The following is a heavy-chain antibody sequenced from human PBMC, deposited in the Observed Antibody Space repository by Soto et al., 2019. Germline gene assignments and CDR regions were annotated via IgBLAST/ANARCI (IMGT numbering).Heavy chain of an antibody. CDR2: IYYSGST. Sequence: SETLSLTCAVHGESFWIYYWAWIRQLPGKGLEWIGYIYYSGSTYYNPSLKSRVTISVDTSKNQFSLKLNSVTAADTAVYYCATRTDYYYGSGSLGGMDVWGQGTTVTAP. D-gene: IGHD3-10*01. V-gene: IGHV4-59*06. CDR3: ATRTDYYYGSGSLGGMDV. CDR1: GESFWIYY. J-gene: IGHJ6*02.